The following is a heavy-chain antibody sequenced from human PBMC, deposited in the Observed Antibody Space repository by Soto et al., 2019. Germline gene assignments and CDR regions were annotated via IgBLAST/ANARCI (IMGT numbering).Heavy chain of an antibody. CDR1: GFIFSPYG. V-gene: IGHV3-33*01. CDR3: ARAPRMAPFDI. J-gene: IGHJ3*02. Sequence: QPGGSRLSCAASGFIFSPYGIHWVRQAPGKGLEWVALIRNDGSDKYYAESVTGRFTISRDNSKNTVYLQMNSLRAEDTALYFCARAPRMAPFDIWGQGTMVTVSS. CDR2: IRNDGSDK.